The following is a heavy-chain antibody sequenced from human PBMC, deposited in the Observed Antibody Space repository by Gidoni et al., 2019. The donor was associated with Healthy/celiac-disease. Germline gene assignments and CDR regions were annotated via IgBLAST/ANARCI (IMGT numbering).Heavy chain of an antibody. CDR1: GFTFSTYA. Sequence: EVQLLESGGGLVQPGGSLRLSCAACGFTFSTYAMSWFRQAPGKGLEWVSAISGSGGSTYYADSVKGRFTISRDNSKNTLYLQMNSLRAEDTAVYYCAKDILWFGELFVRAFDIWGQGTMVTVSS. V-gene: IGHV3-23*01. D-gene: IGHD3-10*01. CDR3: AKDILWFGELFVRAFDI. J-gene: IGHJ3*02. CDR2: ISGSGGST.